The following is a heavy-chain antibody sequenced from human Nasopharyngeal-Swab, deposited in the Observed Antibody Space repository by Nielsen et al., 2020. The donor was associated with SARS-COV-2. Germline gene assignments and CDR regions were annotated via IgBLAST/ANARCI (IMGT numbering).Heavy chain of an antibody. CDR2: ISYDGSNK. D-gene: IGHD6-13*01. CDR3: ARDLNPSYSRAFDY. J-gene: IGHJ4*02. V-gene: IGHV3-30-3*01. Sequence: WIRQPPGKGLEWVAVISYDGSNKYYADSVKGRFTISRDNSKNTLYLQMNSLRAEDTAVYYCARDLNPSYSRAFDYWGRGTLVTVSS.